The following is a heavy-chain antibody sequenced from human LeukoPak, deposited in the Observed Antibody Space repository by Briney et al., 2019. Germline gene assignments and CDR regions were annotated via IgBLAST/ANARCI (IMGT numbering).Heavy chain of an antibody. J-gene: IGHJ4*02. CDR1: GYSINNGYF. Sequence: SETLSLTCSVSGYSINNGYFWGWIRQPQGKRLEWIGTIYHSGSTYYNPSLKSRVTISVDTSKNQFSLKLSSVTAADTAVYYCARVTYSYGSGFDYWGQGTLVTVSS. CDR2: IYHSGST. V-gene: IGHV4-38-2*02. CDR3: ARVTYSYGSGFDY. D-gene: IGHD5-18*01.